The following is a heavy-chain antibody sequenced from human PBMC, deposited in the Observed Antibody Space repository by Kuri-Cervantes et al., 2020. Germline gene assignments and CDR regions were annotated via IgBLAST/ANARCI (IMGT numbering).Heavy chain of an antibody. CDR2: INENGNEK. J-gene: IGHJ5*02. V-gene: IGHV3-7*01. CDR3: ARGVVGLRNWFDP. CDR1: GFTFSNAF. Sequence: GGSLRLSCAVSGFTFSNAFMSWVRQAPGKGLEWVANINENGNEKRYVDSVEGRFTISRDNAKNTLYLQMNSLRAEDTAVYYCARGVVGLRNWFDPWGQGTLVTVSS. D-gene: IGHD4-17*01.